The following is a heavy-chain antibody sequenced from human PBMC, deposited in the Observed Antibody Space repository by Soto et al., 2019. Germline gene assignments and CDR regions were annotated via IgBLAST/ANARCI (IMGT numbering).Heavy chain of an antibody. CDR2: ISYDGSNK. CDR3: AKELAYNWFDP. J-gene: IGHJ5*02. CDR1: GFTFSSYG. Sequence: QVQLVESGGGVVQPGRSLRLSCAASGFTFSSYGMHWVRQAPGKGLEWVAVISYDGSNKYYADSVKGRFTISRDKSKNTLYLQMNSLRAEVTAVYYCAKELAYNWFDPWGQGTLVTVSS. D-gene: IGHD5-12*01. V-gene: IGHV3-30*18.